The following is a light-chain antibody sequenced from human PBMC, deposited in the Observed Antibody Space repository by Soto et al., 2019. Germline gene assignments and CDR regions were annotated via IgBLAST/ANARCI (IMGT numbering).Light chain of an antibody. CDR3: QQSYSTPPT. V-gene: IGKV1-39*01. CDR2: AAS. CDR1: QSISSY. Sequence: DIHMTQSPSSLSASVGDRVTITCRASQSISSYVNWYQLKSGQAPKLLIYAASSLRSGVPSRFSGTGSGTDFTLTITSLQPEDFASYHCQQSYSTPPTFGQGTKLEIK. J-gene: IGKJ2*01.